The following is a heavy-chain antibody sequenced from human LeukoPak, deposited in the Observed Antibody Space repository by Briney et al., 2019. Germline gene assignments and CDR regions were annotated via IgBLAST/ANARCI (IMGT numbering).Heavy chain of an antibody. D-gene: IGHD6-19*01. J-gene: IGHJ4*02. Sequence: GESLRLSCSAFGFTFSDLAMHWVREAPGKGLEYVSGITRNGDRKFYADSVKGRFTISRDNSKNTLYLQMSSLNPEDTAVYYCVNPISGWVYWRQGTLVTVSS. V-gene: IGHV3-64D*06. CDR2: ITRNGDRK. CDR1: GFTFSDLA. CDR3: VNPISGWVY.